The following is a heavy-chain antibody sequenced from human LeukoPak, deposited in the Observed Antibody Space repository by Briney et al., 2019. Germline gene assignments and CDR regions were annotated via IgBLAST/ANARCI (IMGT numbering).Heavy chain of an antibody. Sequence: GGSLRLSCAASGFTFSTYNMNWVRQAPGKGLVWVSSITSTSSYMYYADSVKGRFTISRDNAQNSLYLHMSSLRAEDTAVYYCARDPYSGGYGDDYYYYMDVWGKGTMVTISS. J-gene: IGHJ6*03. D-gene: IGHD1-26*01. CDR2: ITSTSSYM. CDR3: ARDPYSGGYGDDYYYYMDV. V-gene: IGHV3-21*01. CDR1: GFTFSTYN.